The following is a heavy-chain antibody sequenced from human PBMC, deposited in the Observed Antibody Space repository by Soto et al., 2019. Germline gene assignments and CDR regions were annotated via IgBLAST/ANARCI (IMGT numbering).Heavy chain of an antibody. Sequence: LGESLKISCKGPGYSFTSYWIGWVRQMPGKGLEWMGIIYPGDSDTRYSPSFQGQVTISADKSISTAYLQWSSLKASDTAMYYCATTARSSPYYYDSSGSLRAFDIWGQGTMVTVSS. V-gene: IGHV5-51*01. CDR1: GYSFTSYW. CDR3: ATTARSSPYYYDSSGSLRAFDI. D-gene: IGHD3-22*01. J-gene: IGHJ3*02. CDR2: IYPGDSDT.